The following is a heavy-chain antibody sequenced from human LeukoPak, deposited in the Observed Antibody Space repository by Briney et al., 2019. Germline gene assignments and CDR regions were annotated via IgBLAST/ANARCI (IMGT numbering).Heavy chain of an antibody. CDR1: GYTFTGYY. D-gene: IGHD2-2*01. CDR3: ARVVVVVPAAIRPYYCYYMDV. Sequence: ASVTVSCKASGYTFTGYYIHWVRQAPGQGLEWMGRINTNTGNPTYAQGFTGRFVFSLDTSVSTAYLQISSLKAEDTAVYYCARVVVVVPAAIRPYYCYYMDVWGKGTTVTVSS. V-gene: IGHV7-4-1*02. CDR2: INTNTGNP. J-gene: IGHJ6*03.